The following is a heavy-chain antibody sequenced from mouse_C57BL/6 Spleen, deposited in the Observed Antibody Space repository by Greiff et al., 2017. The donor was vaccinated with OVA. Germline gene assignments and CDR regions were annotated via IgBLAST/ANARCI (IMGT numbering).Heavy chain of an antibody. CDR3: ASKRFAY. Sequence: EVKLQESGPGLVKPSQSLSLTCSVTGYSITSGYYWNWIRQFPGNKLEWMGYISYDGSNNYNPSLKNRISITRDTSKNQFFLKLNSVTTEDTATYYCASKRFAYWGQGTLVTVSA. CDR1: GYSITSGYY. CDR2: ISYDGSN. V-gene: IGHV3-6*01. J-gene: IGHJ3*01.